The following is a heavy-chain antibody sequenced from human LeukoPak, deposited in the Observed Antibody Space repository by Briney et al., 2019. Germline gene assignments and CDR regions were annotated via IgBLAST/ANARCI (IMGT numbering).Heavy chain of an antibody. J-gene: IGHJ6*03. V-gene: IGHV3-23*01. D-gene: IGHD2-15*01. Sequence: TGGSLRLSCAASGFTFSTFAINWVRQAPGQGLEWVSATSGSSESSYYADSVKGRFTISRDNSKNTLYLQMNSLRAEDTAVYYCAKGSGGSCYSSMDVWGKGITVTVSS. CDR1: GFTFSTFA. CDR2: TSGSSESS. CDR3: AKGSGGSCYSSMDV.